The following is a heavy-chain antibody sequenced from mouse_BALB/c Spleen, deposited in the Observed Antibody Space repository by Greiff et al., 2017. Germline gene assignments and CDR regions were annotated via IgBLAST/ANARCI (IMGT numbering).Heavy chain of an antibody. D-gene: IGHD1-2*01. CDR2: ISNGGGST. Sequence: EVKLMESGGGLVQPGGSLKLSCAASGFTFSSYTMSWVRQTPEKRLEWVAYISNGGGSTYYPDTVKGRFTISRDNAKNTLYLQMSSLKSEDTAMYYCARAIHYYGLYYFDYWGQGTTLTVSS. V-gene: IGHV5-12-2*01. CDR3: ARAIHYYGLYYFDY. CDR1: GFTFSSYT. J-gene: IGHJ2*01.